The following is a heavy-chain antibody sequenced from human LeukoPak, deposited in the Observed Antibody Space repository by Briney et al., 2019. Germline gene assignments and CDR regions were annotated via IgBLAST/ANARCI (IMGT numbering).Heavy chain of an antibody. CDR3: ARSESSGSYYY. CDR1: GFTFSSYA. V-gene: IGHV4-59*01. CDR2: IYYSGST. Sequence: GSLRLSCAASGFTFSSYAMSWIRQPPGKGLEWIGYIYYSGSTNYNPSLKSRVTISVDTSKNQFSLKLSSVTAADTAVYYCARSESSGSYYYWGQGTLVTVSS. D-gene: IGHD1-26*01. J-gene: IGHJ4*02.